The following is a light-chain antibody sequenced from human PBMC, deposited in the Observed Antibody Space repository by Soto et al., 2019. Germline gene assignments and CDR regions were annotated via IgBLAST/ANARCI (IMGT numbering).Light chain of an antibody. CDR3: QQYGISPWT. Sequence: EIVMTQSPATLSVSPGERATLYCRASQSVNSNLAWYQQKPGQAPRLLIYAASTRAAGIPARFSGSGSGAEFTLTITRLEPEDFAVYYCQQYGISPWTFGQGTTGDIK. V-gene: IGKV3D-15*01. CDR2: AAS. J-gene: IGKJ1*01. CDR1: QSVNSN.